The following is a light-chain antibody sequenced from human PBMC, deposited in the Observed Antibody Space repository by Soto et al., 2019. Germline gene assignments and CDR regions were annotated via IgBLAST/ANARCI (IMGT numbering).Light chain of an antibody. CDR3: QQYSSYSLPT. V-gene: IGKV1-5*01. CDR1: QSVSRW. CDR2: DAS. J-gene: IGKJ4*01. Sequence: DIQMTQSPSSLSASVEDRVIITCRASQSVSRWLAWYQQKPGKAPKLLIYDASSLNSGVPYRFSGSQSGTEFTLTITRLLPDDFATYFCQQYSSYSLPTVGGGTKVDI.